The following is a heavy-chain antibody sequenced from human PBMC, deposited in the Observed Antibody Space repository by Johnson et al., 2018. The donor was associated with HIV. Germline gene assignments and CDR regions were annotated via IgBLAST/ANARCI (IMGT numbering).Heavy chain of an antibody. J-gene: IGHJ3*02. CDR1: GFTFSSYA. V-gene: IGHV3-30-3*01. CDR3: ARAYSYGAFDI. CDR2: ISYDGSNR. Sequence: HVQLVESGGGVVQPGRSLRLSCAASGFTFSSYAMHWVRQAPGKGLEWVAVISYDGSNRFYADSVKGRFTISRDNSKNTLYLPMNSLRADDTAVYYCARAYSYGAFDIWGLGTMVTVSS. D-gene: IGHD5-18*01.